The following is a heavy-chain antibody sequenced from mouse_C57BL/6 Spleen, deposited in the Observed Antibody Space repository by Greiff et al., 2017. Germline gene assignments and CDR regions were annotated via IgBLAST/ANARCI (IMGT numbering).Heavy chain of an antibody. J-gene: IGHJ1*03. Sequence: VQLQESGAELVRPGASVKLSCKASGYTFTDYYINWVKQRPGQGLEWIARIYPGSGNTYYNEKFKGKATLTAEKSSSTAYMQLSSLTSEDAAVYFCARGAPYDYGSSYGYFDVWGTGTTVTVSS. D-gene: IGHD1-1*01. V-gene: IGHV1-76*01. CDR3: ARGAPYDYGSSYGYFDV. CDR1: GYTFTDYY. CDR2: IYPGSGNT.